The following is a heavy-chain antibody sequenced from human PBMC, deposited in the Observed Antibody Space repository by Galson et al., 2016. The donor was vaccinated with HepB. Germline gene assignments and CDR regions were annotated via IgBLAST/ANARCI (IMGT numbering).Heavy chain of an antibody. V-gene: IGHV3-23*01. J-gene: IGHJ4*02. D-gene: IGHD3-16*01. CDR1: GFSFSSYA. Sequence: SLRLSCAASGFSFSSYAMCWVRQAPGKGLEWVSAIVDSRVTTYYADSVRGRFTISRDNSKSTLYLQMNSLRAEDTAVYYCAKDTSWVLDFWGQGNLVTVSS. CDR3: AKDTSWVLDF. CDR2: IVDSRVTT.